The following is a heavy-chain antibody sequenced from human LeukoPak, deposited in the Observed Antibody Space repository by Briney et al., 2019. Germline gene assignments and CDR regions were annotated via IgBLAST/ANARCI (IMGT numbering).Heavy chain of an antibody. CDR2: INPSGGGT. CDR1: EYSFTSYY. J-gene: IGHJ4*02. Sequence: GASVKVSLKASEYSFTSYYIHWVRQAPGQGLEWMGLINPSGGGTSYAQKFQGRVTMTRNTSISTAYMELRSLRSDDTAVYYCARDVYQAAAGTLLDYWGQGTLVTVSS. D-gene: IGHD6-13*01. V-gene: IGHV1-46*01. CDR3: ARDVYQAAAGTLLDY.